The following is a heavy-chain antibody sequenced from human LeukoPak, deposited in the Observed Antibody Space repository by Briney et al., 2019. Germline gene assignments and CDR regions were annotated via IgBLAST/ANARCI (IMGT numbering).Heavy chain of an antibody. J-gene: IGHJ4*02. D-gene: IGHD3-16*01. CDR3: AKVGGASAFDY. CDR2: ISYDGSNK. Sequence: GGSLRHSCAASGFTFSSYAMHWVRQAPGKGLEWVAVISYDGSNKYYADSVKGRFTISRDNSKNTLYLQMNSLRAEDTAVYYCAKVGGASAFDYWGQGTLVTVSS. V-gene: IGHV3-30-3*01. CDR1: GFTFSSYA.